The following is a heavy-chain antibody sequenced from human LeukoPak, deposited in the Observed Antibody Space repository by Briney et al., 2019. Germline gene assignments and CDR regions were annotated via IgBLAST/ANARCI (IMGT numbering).Heavy chain of an antibody. D-gene: IGHD6-13*01. V-gene: IGHV4-59*01. CDR1: DGSISPYY. Sequence: SETLSLTCTASDGSISPYYWGWIRQPPGKGLEWIGYIYYSGSTTYNPSLKSRVHISIDTSKNQFFLKLTSVTAADTAVYYCTRAAHPQLVRDWGQGTLVTVSS. CDR2: IYYSGST. J-gene: IGHJ4*02. CDR3: TRAAHPQLVRD.